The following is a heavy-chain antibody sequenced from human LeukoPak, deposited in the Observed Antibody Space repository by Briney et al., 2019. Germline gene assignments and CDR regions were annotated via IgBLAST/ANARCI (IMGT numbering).Heavy chain of an antibody. J-gene: IGHJ1*01. CDR2: ISGSSSYI. V-gene: IGHV3-21*01. CDR1: VFTFSSYS. CDR3: AKREAAFGKKYFQY. D-gene: IGHD3-3*02. Sequence: GGSLRLSCAASVFTFSSYSMNWVRQAPGKGLEWVSSISGSSSYIYYADSVKGRFTISRDNAKNSLYLQMNSLRAEDTAVYYCAKREAAFGKKYFQYWGQGTLVTVSS.